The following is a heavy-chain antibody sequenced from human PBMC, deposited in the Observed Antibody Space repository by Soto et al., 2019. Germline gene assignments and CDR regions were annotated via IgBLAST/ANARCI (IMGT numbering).Heavy chain of an antibody. CDR1: GGSISRYY. D-gene: IGHD6-13*01. CDR3: ARGGYSSPSTFYY. J-gene: IGHJ4*02. Sequence: SETLSLTCTVSGGSISRYYWSWIRQPPGKGLEWIGYIYYSGSTNYNPSLKSRVTISVDTSKTQFSLKLSSVTAADPAVYYCARGGYSSPSTFYYWGQGTLVTVSS. CDR2: IYYSGST. V-gene: IGHV4-59*01.